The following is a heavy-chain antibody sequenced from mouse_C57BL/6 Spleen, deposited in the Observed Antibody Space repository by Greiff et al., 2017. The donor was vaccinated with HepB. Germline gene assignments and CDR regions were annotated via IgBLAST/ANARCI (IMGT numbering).Heavy chain of an antibody. Sequence: EVKLVESGGGLVKPGGSLKLSCAASGFTFSSYTMSWVRQTPEKRLEWVASISGGGGNTYYPDTVKGRFTISRDNAKNTLYLQMSSLRSEDTALYYCARHITADGFAYWGQGTLVTVSA. CDR3: ARHITADGFAY. D-gene: IGHD1-1*01. V-gene: IGHV5-9*01. CDR1: GFTFSSYT. J-gene: IGHJ3*01. CDR2: ISGGGGNT.